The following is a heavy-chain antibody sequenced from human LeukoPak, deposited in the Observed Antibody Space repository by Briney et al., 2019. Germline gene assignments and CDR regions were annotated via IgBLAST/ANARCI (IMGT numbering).Heavy chain of an antibody. CDR3: ARMDTSCYAGLFDP. Sequence: SGPALVKPTPTLTLTCTFSGFSLSTSGMCVSWIRQPPGKALEWLARIDWDDDKYYSTSLKTRLTISKDTSKNQVVLTMTNMDPVETATYYCARMDTSCYAGLFDPWGQGTLVTVSS. CDR2: IDWDDDK. CDR1: GFSLSTSGMC. D-gene: IGHD2-2*01. V-gene: IGHV2-70*11. J-gene: IGHJ5*02.